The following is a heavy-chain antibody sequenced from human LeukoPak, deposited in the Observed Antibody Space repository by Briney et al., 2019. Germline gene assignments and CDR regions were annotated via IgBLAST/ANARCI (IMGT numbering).Heavy chain of an antibody. CDR3: ARDNSGITIFGVVINGWFDP. V-gene: IGHV4-39*07. Sequence: PSETLSLTCTVSGGSISSSSYYWGWIRQPPGKGLEWIGSIYYSGSTYYNPSLKSRVTISVDTSKNQFSLKLSSVTAAGTAVYYCARDNSGITIFGVVINGWFDPWGQGTLVTVSS. CDR2: IYYSGST. CDR1: GGSISSSSYY. J-gene: IGHJ5*02. D-gene: IGHD3-3*01.